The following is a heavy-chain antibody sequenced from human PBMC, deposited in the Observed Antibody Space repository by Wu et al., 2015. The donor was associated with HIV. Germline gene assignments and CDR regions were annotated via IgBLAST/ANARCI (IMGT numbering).Heavy chain of an antibody. D-gene: IGHD3-22*01. Sequence: QVQLVQSGAEVKKPGASVKVSCKASGYTFTSYGISWVRQAPGQGLEWMGWISAYNGNTNYAQKLQGRVTMTADTSTSTAYMELRSLRSDDTAVYYCARDALAVIVVVTTPGDYWGQGTLVTVSS. V-gene: IGHV1-18*01. J-gene: IGHJ4*02. CDR2: ISAYNGNT. CDR3: ARDALAVIVVVTTPGDY. CDR1: GYTFTSYG.